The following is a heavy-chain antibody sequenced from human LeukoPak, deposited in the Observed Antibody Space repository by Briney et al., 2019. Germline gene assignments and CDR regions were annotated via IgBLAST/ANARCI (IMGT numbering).Heavy chain of an antibody. Sequence: SVKVSCKASGGTFSSYAISWVRQAPGQGLEWMGRIIPILGIANYAQKFQGRVTITADQSTSTAYMELSSLRSEDTAVYYCARVGDYGDYVTLVDYWGQGTLVTVSS. CDR2: IIPILGIA. D-gene: IGHD4-17*01. J-gene: IGHJ4*02. V-gene: IGHV1-69*04. CDR3: ARVGDYGDYVTLVDY. CDR1: GGTFSSYA.